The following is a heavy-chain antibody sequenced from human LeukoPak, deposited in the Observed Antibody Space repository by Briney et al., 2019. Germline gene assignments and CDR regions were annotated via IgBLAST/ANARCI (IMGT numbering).Heavy chain of an antibody. CDR1: GGSFSGYY. J-gene: IGHJ4*02. CDR2: INHSGST. V-gene: IGHV4-34*01. Sequence: SETLSLTCAVYGGSFSGYYWGWIRQPPGKGLEWIGEINHSGSTNYNPSLKSRVTISVDTSKNQFSLKLSSVTAADTAVYYCARTPTAMAAYYFDYWGQGTLVTVSS. CDR3: ARTPTAMAAYYFDY. D-gene: IGHD5-18*01.